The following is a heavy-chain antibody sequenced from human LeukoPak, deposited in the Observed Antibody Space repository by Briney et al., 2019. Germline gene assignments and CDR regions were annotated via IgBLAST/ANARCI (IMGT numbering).Heavy chain of an antibody. D-gene: IGHD3-10*01. J-gene: IGHJ5*02. CDR3: ARESPPGTHLSLVNAYGSGSYYDRWFDP. Sequence: SETLSLTCTVSGGSISSGDYYWSWIRQPPGKGLEWIGYIYYSGSTYYNPSLKSRVTISVDTSKNQFSLKLSSVTAADTAVYYCARESPPGTHLSLVNAYGSGSYYDRWFDPWGQGTLVTVSS. V-gene: IGHV4-30-4*08. CDR2: IYYSGST. CDR1: GGSISSGDYY.